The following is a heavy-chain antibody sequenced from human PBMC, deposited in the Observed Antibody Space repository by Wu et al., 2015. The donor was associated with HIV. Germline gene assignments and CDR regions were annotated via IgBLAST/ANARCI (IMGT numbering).Heavy chain of an antibody. CDR2: IIPIFGTA. D-gene: IGHD3-22*01. Sequence: QVQLVQSGAEVKKPGSSVKVSCKASGGTFSSYAISWVRQAPGQGLEWMGGIIPIFGTANYAQKFQGRVTITTDESTSTAYMELSSLRSEDTAVYYCATEDPAYYYDSSGSSAFDIWGQGTMVTVSS. V-gene: IGHV1-69*05. J-gene: IGHJ3*02. CDR3: ATEDPAYYYDSSGSSAFDI. CDR1: GGTFSSYA.